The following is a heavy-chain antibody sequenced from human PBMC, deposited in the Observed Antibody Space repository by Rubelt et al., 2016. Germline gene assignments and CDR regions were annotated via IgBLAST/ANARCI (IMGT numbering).Heavy chain of an antibody. D-gene: IGHD6-19*01. CDR3: ARDPRSGWYGYYFDY. J-gene: IGHJ4*02. CDR2: IDHRGST. Sequence: QVQLQQWGAGLLKPSETLSLTCVVYGGSFSGYYWTWIRLPPGKGLEWIGEIDHRGSTTYNPSLKSRVILSVDTSRNQFSRKLSSVTAAETAGYYWARDPRSGWYGYYFDYWGQGTLLTVSS. V-gene: IGHV4-34*01. CDR1: GGSFSGYY.